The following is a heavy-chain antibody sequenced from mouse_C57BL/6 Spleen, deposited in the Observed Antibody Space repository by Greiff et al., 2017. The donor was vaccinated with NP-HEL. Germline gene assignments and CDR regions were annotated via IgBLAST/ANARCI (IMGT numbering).Heavy chain of an antibody. V-gene: IGHV5-6*01. CDR1: GFTFSSYG. CDR3: ARHSNYYFDY. CDR2: ISSGGSYT. D-gene: IGHD2-5*01. J-gene: IGHJ2*01. Sequence: EVQGVESGGDLVKPGGSLKLSCAASGFTFSSYGMSWVRQTPDKRLEWVATISSGGSYTYYPDSVKGRFTISRDNAKNTLYLQMSSLKSEDTAMYYCARHSNYYFDYWGQGTTLTVSS.